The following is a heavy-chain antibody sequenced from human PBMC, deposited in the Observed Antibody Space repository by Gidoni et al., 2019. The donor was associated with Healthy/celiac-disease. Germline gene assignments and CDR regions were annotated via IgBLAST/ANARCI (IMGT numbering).Heavy chain of an antibody. V-gene: IGHV3-21*01. CDR3: ARGSQYSSSWYYFDY. D-gene: IGHD6-13*01. Sequence: EVQLVESGGGLVKPVGSLSLSCASSGLTFRSSSMNWVRPAPGKGLEWVSSISSSSSYIYYADSVKGRFTISRDNAKNSLYLQMNSLRAEDTAVYYCARGSQYSSSWYYFDYWGQGTLVTVSS. J-gene: IGHJ4*02. CDR1: GLTFRSSS. CDR2: ISSSSSYI.